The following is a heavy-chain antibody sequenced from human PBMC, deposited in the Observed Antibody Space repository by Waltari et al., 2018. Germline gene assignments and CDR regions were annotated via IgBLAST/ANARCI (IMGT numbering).Heavy chain of an antibody. V-gene: IGHV4-31*03. J-gene: IGHJ4*02. CDR1: GGSISSGGYY. CDR3: ARASIFRDTGNTFDS. D-gene: IGHD5-18*01. Sequence: QVQLQESGPGLVKPSQTLSLTCTVSGGSISSGGYYWSWIRQHPGKGLEWIGYIYHSGSTYYNPSLKSRVTISRDNAKNTVYLQMNSLSAEDTATYYCARASIFRDTGNTFDSWGQGNLVTVSS. CDR2: IYHSGST.